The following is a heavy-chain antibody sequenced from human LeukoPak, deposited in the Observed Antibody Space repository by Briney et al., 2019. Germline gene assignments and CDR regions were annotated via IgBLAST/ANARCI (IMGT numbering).Heavy chain of an antibody. Sequence: PGGSLRLSCAASGFTFSSYWMHWVRQAPGKGLVWVSRINSDGSSTSYADSVKGRFTISRDNSKNTLYLQMNSLRAEDTAVYYCAKDWDIVATIDYWGQGTLVTVSS. CDR2: INSDGSST. CDR3: AKDWDIVATIDY. CDR1: GFTFSSYW. V-gene: IGHV3-74*01. J-gene: IGHJ4*02. D-gene: IGHD5-12*01.